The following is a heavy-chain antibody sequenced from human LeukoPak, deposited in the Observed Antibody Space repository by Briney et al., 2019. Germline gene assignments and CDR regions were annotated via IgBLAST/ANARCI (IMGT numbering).Heavy chain of an antibody. D-gene: IGHD1-26*01. CDR3: ATAGGTSGSYYWDWFDP. CDR1: GDSISSGGYY. CDR2: IYYSGST. V-gene: IGHV4-31*03. Sequence: SQTLSLTCTVSGDSISSGGYYWSWIRQHPGKGLEWIRYIYYSGSTYYNPSLKSRVTISVDTSKNQFSLKLSSVTAADTAVYYCATAGGTSGSYYWDWFDPWGQGTLVTVSS. J-gene: IGHJ5*02.